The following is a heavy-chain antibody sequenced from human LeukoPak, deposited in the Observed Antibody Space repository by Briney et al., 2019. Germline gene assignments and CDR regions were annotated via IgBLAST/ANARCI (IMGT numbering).Heavy chain of an antibody. D-gene: IGHD6-19*01. CDR1: GYTLTELS. V-gene: IGHV1-24*01. J-gene: IGHJ4*02. CDR3: ARSGLRVYSSGWYPSRAYYFDY. Sequence: ASVKVSCKVSGYTLTELSMHWVRQAPGKGLEWMGGFDPEDGETIYAQKFQGRVTMTEDTSTDTAYMELSSLRSEDTAVYYCARSGLRVYSSGWYPSRAYYFDYWGQGTLVTVSS. CDR2: FDPEDGET.